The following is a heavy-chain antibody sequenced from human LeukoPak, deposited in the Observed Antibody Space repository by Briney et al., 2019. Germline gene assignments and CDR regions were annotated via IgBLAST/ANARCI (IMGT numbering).Heavy chain of an antibody. D-gene: IGHD3-3*01. J-gene: IGHJ6*03. CDR2: IKQDGSEK. V-gene: IGHV3-7*01. Sequence: GALRRSCAASGFTFSNYWMTWVRQAPGKGLEWVADIKQDGSEKLYVKSVRGRFTVSRDNAKMSLFLQLNSLRAEDTAVYYCARDNGVVHGVYYMDVWGKGTTVTVS. CDR1: GFTFSNYW. CDR3: ARDNGVVHGVYYMDV.